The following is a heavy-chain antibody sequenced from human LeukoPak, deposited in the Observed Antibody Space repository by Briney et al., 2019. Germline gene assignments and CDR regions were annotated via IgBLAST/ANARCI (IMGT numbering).Heavy chain of an antibody. Sequence: GGSLRLSCAASGFTFSSYGMHWVRQAPGKGLEWVAVISYDGSNKYYADSVKGRFTISRDNSKNTLYLQMNSLRAEDTAVYYCAKDRFCSGGSCAKDCWGQGTLVTVSS. J-gene: IGHJ4*02. CDR3: AKDRFCSGGSCAKDC. D-gene: IGHD2-15*01. V-gene: IGHV3-30*18. CDR2: ISYDGSNK. CDR1: GFTFSSYG.